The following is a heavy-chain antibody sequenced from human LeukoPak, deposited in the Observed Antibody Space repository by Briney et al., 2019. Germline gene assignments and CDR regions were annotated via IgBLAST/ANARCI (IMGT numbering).Heavy chain of an antibody. V-gene: IGHV4-61*01. Sequence: SQTLSLTCTVSGGSISSGSYYWNWIRQTPGKGLEWIGYIYYSGSTNYNPSLKSRVTISVDTSKNQFSLNLTSVTAADTAVYYCARFTPQGYGWGGYNRFDPWGQGTLVTVSS. J-gene: IGHJ5*02. CDR1: GGSISSGSYY. CDR3: ARFTPQGYGWGGYNRFDP. D-gene: IGHD3-16*01. CDR2: IYYSGST.